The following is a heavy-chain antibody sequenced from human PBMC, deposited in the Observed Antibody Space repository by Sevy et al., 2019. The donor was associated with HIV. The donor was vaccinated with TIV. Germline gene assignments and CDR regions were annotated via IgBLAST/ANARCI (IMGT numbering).Heavy chain of an antibody. CDR1: GFTFSKYS. CDR3: AREGCTKPHDY. J-gene: IGHJ4*02. D-gene: IGHD2-8*01. V-gene: IGHV3-23*01. Sequence: GGYLRLSCAASGFTFSKYSMSWVRQPPGKGLEWVSTLSFGCGEINYADSVKGRFTISRGNSKSSVYLQMNNLGPDDTAVHYCAREGCTKPHDYWGQGTLVIVSS. CDR2: LSFGCGEI.